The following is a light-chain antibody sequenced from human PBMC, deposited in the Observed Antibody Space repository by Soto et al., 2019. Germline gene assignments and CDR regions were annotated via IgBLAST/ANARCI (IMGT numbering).Light chain of an antibody. V-gene: IGKV1-6*01. CDR1: QGIRND. J-gene: IGKJ2*01. Sequence: AIQMTQSPSSLSDSVGDRVTITCRASQGIRNDLGWYQQKPGKAPKFLIYGASSLQSGVPSRFSGSGSGTDFTLTINRLQPEDFATYYCLQNYNYPYTFSQGTKLKIK. CDR2: GAS. CDR3: LQNYNYPYT.